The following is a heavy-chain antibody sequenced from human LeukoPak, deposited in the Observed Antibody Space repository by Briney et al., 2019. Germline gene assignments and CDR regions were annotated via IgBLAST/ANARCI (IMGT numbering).Heavy chain of an antibody. CDR2: LRGGGGST. Sequence: GGSLSLSCAASGFTFSSYAMSWVRQAPGKGLEWVSGLRGGGGSTYYADSVTGRFTIARDNAKNSLYLQMNSLRAEDTAVYYCARVFYYEKRSGPYYFDYWGQGTLVTVSS. J-gene: IGHJ4*02. CDR1: GFTFSSYA. D-gene: IGHD3-3*01. CDR3: ARVFYYEKRSGPYYFDY. V-gene: IGHV3-23*01.